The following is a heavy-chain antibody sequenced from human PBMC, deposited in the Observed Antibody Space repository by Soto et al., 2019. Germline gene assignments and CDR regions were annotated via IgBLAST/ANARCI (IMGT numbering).Heavy chain of an antibody. D-gene: IGHD5-12*01. CDR1: GYTFTSYG. Sequence: GASVKVSCKASGYTFTSYGISWVRQAPGQGLEWMGWISAYNGNTNYAQKLQGRVTMTTDTSTSTAYMELRSLRSDDTAVYYCARESRRRATIFDYYYGMDVWGQGTTVTVSS. CDR2: ISAYNGNT. CDR3: ARESRRRATIFDYYYGMDV. V-gene: IGHV1-18*01. J-gene: IGHJ6*02.